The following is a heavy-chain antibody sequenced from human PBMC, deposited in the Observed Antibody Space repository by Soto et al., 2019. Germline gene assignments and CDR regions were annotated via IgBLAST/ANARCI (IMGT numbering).Heavy chain of an antibody. CDR1: GFIFVNYA. D-gene: IGHD6-13*01. Sequence: QTGGSLRLSCGATGFIFVNYAISWVRRAPGRGLEWVSGISHSGNTTYYRDSVKGRFSITRDNSRNTVYLHMTNLRAEDSAIYHCAKSWGPNWYFNPWGRGTPVTVSS. J-gene: IGHJ5*02. CDR3: AKSWGPNWYFNP. V-gene: IGHV3-23*01. CDR2: ISHSGNTT.